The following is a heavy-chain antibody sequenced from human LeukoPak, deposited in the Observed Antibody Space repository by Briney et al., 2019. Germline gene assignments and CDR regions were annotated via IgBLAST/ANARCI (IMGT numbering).Heavy chain of an antibody. CDR1: GFTFNSYA. CDR3: GKTTTGYSSGQYPGWPVDY. Sequence: GGSLRLSCAVSGFTFNSYAMYWVRQAPGKGLEWVSGIFGSGGSAHYADSVKGRFTISRDNSKNTVYLQMDSLRVEDTAVYYCGKTTTGYSSGQYPGWPVDYRGQGTLVTVSS. CDR2: IFGSGGSA. V-gene: IGHV3-23*01. J-gene: IGHJ4*02. D-gene: IGHD6-19*01.